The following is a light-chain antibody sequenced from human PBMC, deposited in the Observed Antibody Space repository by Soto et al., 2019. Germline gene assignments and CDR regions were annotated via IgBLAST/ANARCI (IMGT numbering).Light chain of an antibody. Sequence: QSALTQPASVSGSPGQSITISCTGTSSDVGRYDYVSWYQQHPGKAPKLMIYEVSHRPSGVSNRFSGSKSGNTASLTISGLQAEDEADYYCSSYTSSSSWVFGGGTKVTVL. J-gene: IGLJ3*02. CDR1: SSDVGRYDY. V-gene: IGLV2-14*01. CDR3: SSYTSSSSWV. CDR2: EVS.